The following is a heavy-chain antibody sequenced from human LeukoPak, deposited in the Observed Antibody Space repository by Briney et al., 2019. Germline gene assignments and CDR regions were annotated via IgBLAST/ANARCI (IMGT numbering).Heavy chain of an antibody. CDR1: GYTFSSYT. CDR2: INTYTGTP. Sequence: ASVKVSCKASGYTFSSYTLSWLRQAPGQELEWMGWINTYTGTPTYAQGFTGRFVFSLDSSVSTAYLQINSLKAEDIAVYYCVRQYSGYESLYFDSWGQGTLVTVSS. D-gene: IGHD5-12*01. J-gene: IGHJ4*02. CDR3: VRQYSGYESLYFDS. V-gene: IGHV7-4-1*02.